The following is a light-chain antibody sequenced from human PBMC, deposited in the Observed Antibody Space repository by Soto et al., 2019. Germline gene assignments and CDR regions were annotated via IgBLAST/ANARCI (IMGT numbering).Light chain of an antibody. J-gene: IGKJ4*01. V-gene: IGKV3-11*01. CDR1: QSISSS. Sequence: EIVLTQSPVTLSLSPGERATLSCSASQSISSSLTWYQQKLGQAPRLLIYDASNRGTGIPARFSGSGSGTDFTLTISSLEPEDVAVYYCQQGSSFGGGTKVEIK. CDR2: DAS. CDR3: QQGSS.